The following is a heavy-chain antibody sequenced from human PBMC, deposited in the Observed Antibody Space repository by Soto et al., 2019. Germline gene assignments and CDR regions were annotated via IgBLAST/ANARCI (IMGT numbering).Heavy chain of an antibody. Sequence: ASVKVSCKAAGYSFTDYHIHWVRQAPGQGLEWLGRINPKSGGTSTAQKFQGWVTMTTDTSISTASMELTRLTSDDTAIYYCARGDSTDCSNGVCSFFYNHDMDVWGQGTTVTVSS. CDR3: ARGDSTDCSNGVCSFFYNHDMDV. D-gene: IGHD2-8*01. V-gene: IGHV1-2*04. CDR1: GYSFTDYH. J-gene: IGHJ6*02. CDR2: INPKSGGT.